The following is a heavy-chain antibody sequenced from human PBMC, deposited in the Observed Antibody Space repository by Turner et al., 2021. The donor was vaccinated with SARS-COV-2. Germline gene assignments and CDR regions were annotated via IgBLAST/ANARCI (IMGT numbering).Heavy chain of an antibody. Sequence: QVQPQQWGTGLLTPSETLSLTFDVYGGSFSGYWWTWIRQPPGRGQEWIGEINQVGSTNYNPSLKSRVTISVDTSKSQFSLNLSSVTAADTAGYYCAKRRGYYDSTGCNYVMDVWGQGTTVTVSS. V-gene: IGHV4-34*01. J-gene: IGHJ6*02. CDR3: AKRRGYYDSTGCNYVMDV. D-gene: IGHD2-2*01. CDR1: GGSFSGYW. CDR2: INQVGST.